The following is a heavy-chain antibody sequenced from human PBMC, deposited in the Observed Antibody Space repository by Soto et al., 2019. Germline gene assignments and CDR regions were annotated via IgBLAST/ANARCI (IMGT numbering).Heavy chain of an antibody. Sequence: PSETLSLTCAVYGGSFSGYYWSWIRQPPGKGLEWIGEINHSGSTNYNPSLKGRVTISVDTSKNQFSLKLSSVTAADTAVYYCARVGYYSNKFDPWGQGTLVTVSS. CDR3: ARVGYYSNKFDP. CDR1: GGSFSGYY. J-gene: IGHJ5*02. CDR2: INHSGST. V-gene: IGHV4-34*01. D-gene: IGHD4-4*01.